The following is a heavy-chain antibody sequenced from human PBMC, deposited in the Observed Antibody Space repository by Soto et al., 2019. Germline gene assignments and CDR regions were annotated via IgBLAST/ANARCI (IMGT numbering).Heavy chain of an antibody. Sequence: GASVKVSCKASGYTFTSYCISWVLQAPGQGLEWMGWISAYNGNTNYAQKLQGRVTMTTDTSTSTAYMELRSLRSDDTAVYYCASEPTTIFGVVPSRSGMDVWGQGTTVTVSS. CDR1: GYTFTSYC. V-gene: IGHV1-18*04. D-gene: IGHD3-3*01. J-gene: IGHJ6*02. CDR2: ISAYNGNT. CDR3: ASEPTTIFGVVPSRSGMDV.